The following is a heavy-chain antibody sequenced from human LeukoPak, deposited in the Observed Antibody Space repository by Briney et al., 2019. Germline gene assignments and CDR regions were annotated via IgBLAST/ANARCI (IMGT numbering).Heavy chain of an antibody. J-gene: IGHJ4*02. V-gene: IGHV1-46*01. Sequence: APVKASCKASGYTFSGFYVHWVRQAPGQGLEWMGIIKVSGGRTEYAQKFQGRVTVIRDMSTSTVYMELNNLRSEDTAVYYCAREPPESYYFDNWGQGTLVTVSS. CDR3: AREPPESYYFDN. CDR1: GYTFSGFY. CDR2: IKVSGGRT.